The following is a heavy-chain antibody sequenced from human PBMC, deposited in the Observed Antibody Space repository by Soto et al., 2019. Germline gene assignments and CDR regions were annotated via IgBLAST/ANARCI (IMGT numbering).Heavy chain of an antibody. V-gene: IGHV1-69*13. J-gene: IGHJ4*02. CDR3: ARVVAAAAGSYYFDY. D-gene: IGHD6-13*01. CDR2: IIPIFGTA. Sequence: SVTVSCKASGGTFSSYAISWVRQAPGQGLEWMGGIIPIFGTANYAQKFQGRVTITADESTSTAYMELSSLRSEDTAVYYCARVVAAAAGSYYFDYWGQGTLVTVSS. CDR1: GGTFSSYA.